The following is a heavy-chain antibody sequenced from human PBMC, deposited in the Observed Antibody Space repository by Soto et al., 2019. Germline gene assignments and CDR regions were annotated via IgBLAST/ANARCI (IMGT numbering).Heavy chain of an antibody. Sequence: QVQLQESGPGLVKPSETLSLTCTVSGGSISSYYWSWIRQPPGKGLEWIGYIYYSGSTNYNPSLKSRVPISVDTSKKQLSLKLSSVTAADTAVYYCARTVGGRIWFGDPRWFDPWGQGTLVTVSS. CDR2: IYYSGST. D-gene: IGHD3-10*01. V-gene: IGHV4-59*01. CDR3: ARTVGGRIWFGDPRWFDP. J-gene: IGHJ5*02. CDR1: GGSISSYY.